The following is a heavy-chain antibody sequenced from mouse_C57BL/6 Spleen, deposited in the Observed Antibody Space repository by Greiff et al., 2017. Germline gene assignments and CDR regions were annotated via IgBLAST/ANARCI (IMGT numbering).Heavy chain of an antibody. CDR3: TEGTTAFAY. J-gene: IGHJ3*01. CDR2: IRLKSDNYET. CDR1: GFTFSNYW. V-gene: IGHV6-3*01. D-gene: IGHD1-2*01. Sequence: EVKVVESGGGLVQPGGSMKLSCVASGFTFSNYWMNWVRQSPEKGLEWVAQIRLKSDNYETHYAESVKGRFTISRDDSKSSVYLQMNNLRAEDTGIYSCTEGTTAFAYWGQGTLVTVSA.